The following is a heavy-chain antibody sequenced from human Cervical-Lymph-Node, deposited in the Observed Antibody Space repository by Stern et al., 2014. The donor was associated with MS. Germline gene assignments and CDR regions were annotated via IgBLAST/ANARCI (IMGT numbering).Heavy chain of an antibody. CDR1: GFTFSSYW. CDR2: IQRDGREK. CDR3: AREWCGGNACYRYFDH. V-gene: IGHV3-7*03. D-gene: IGHD2-15*01. J-gene: IGHJ4*02. Sequence: VQLVESGGGLVQPGGSLRLSCAASGFTFSSYWMSWVRPAPGKGLESVAKIQRDGREKYYVDSVKGRFTISRDNAKNSLDLQMNSLRAEDTAMYYCAREWCGGNACYRYFDHWGQGAQVTVSS.